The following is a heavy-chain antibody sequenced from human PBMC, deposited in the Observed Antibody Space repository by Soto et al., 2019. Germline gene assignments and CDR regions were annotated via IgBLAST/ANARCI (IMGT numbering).Heavy chain of an antibody. CDR2: MNPNSANT. D-gene: IGHD6-6*01. J-gene: IGHJ3*01. V-gene: IGHV1-8*01. Sequence: ASVKVSCKASGYTFTSYDINWVRQATGQGLEWMGWMNPNSANTGYAQKFQGRVTMTRNTSISTAYMELSSLRAEDTAVYYCAREKYSYILNDVLDLWGLGTMVTVSS. CDR1: GYTFTSYD. CDR3: AREKYSYILNDVLDL.